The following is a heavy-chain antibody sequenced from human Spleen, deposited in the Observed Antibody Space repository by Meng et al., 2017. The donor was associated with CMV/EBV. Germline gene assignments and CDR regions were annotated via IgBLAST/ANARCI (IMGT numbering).Heavy chain of an antibody. CDR2: IRYDGNSK. CDR1: GFTFSRHG. D-gene: IGHD6-19*01. Sequence: GESLKISCAASGFTFSRHGMHWVRQAPGKGLEWVAFIRYDGNSKYYSDSVKGRFTISRDTSKNTLFLQMNSLRAGDTAVYLCAKSTHARGFIAVSANLDSWGQGTLVTVSS. V-gene: IGHV3-30*02. CDR3: AKSTHARGFIAVSANLDS. J-gene: IGHJ4*02.